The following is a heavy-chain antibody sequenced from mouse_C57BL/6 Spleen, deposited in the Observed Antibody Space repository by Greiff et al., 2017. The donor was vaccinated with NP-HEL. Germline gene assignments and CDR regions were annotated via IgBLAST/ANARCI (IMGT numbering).Heavy chain of an antibody. V-gene: IGHV1-81*01. CDR1: GYTFTSYG. J-gene: IGHJ4*01. Sequence: QVQLKQSGAELVRPGASVKLSCKASGYTFTSYGISWVKQRPGQGLEWIGEIYPRSGSTYYNEKFKGKATLTADKSSSTAYMELRSLTSEDSAVYYCARDGSNHYYSLDYWGQGTSVTVSS. D-gene: IGHD1-1*01. CDR3: ARDGSNHYYSLDY. CDR2: IYPRSGST.